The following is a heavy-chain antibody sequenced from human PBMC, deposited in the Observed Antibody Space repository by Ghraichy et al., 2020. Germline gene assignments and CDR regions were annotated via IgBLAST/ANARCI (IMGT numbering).Heavy chain of an antibody. CDR2: IRSKANSYAT. J-gene: IGHJ3*02. D-gene: IGHD1-26*01. CDR3: TRLGGADAFDI. Sequence: GSLRLSCAASGFTFSGSAMHWVRQASGKGLEWVGRIRSKANSYATAYAASVKGRFTISRDDSKNTAYLQMNSLKTEDTAVYYCTRLGGADAFDIWGQGTMVTVSS. V-gene: IGHV3-73*01. CDR1: GFTFSGSA.